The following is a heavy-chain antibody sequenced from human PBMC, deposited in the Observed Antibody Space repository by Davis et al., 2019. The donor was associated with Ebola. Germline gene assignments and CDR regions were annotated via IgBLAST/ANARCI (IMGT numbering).Heavy chain of an antibody. D-gene: IGHD6-19*01. V-gene: IGHV1-3*01. CDR3: AGSGGKLVLYYYGMDV. CDR2: INAGNGNT. J-gene: IGHJ6*02. Sequence: AASVKVSCKASGYTFTGYSMHWVRQAPGQRLEWMGWINAGNGNTKYSQKFQGRVTITRDTSASTAYMELSRLRSEDTAVYYCAGSGGKLVLYYYGMDVWGQGTTVTVSS. CDR1: GYTFTGYS.